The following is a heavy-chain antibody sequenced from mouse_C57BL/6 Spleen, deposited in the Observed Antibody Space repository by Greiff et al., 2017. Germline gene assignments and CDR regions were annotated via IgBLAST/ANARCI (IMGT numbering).Heavy chain of an antibody. D-gene: IGHD2-1*01. Sequence: VKLVESGAELVKPGASVKISCKASGYAFSSYWMNWVKQRPGKGLEWIGQIYPGDGDTNYNGKFKGKATLTADKSSSTAYMQLSSLTSEDSAVYFCARGGNYAEDYWGQGTSVTVSS. CDR1: GYAFSSYW. CDR3: ARGGNYAEDY. J-gene: IGHJ4*01. V-gene: IGHV1-80*01. CDR2: IYPGDGDT.